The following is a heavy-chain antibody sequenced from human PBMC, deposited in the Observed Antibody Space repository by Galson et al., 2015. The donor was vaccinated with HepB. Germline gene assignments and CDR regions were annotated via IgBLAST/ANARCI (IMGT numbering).Heavy chain of an antibody. CDR2: INHSGST. J-gene: IGHJ4*02. Sequence: SDTLSLTCAVYCGSFSGYYCSWIRQPPGKGLEWIGEINHSGSTNYNPSLKSRVTISVYTSKNQFSLKLSSVTAADTAVYYCARGSRVRGVTYWGQGTLVTVSS. CDR1: CGSFSGYY. V-gene: IGHV4-34*01. D-gene: IGHD3-10*01. CDR3: ARGSRVRGVTY.